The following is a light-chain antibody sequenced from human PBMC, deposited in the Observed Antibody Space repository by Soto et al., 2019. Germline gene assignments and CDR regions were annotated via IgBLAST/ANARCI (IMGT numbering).Light chain of an antibody. CDR1: SRDIGSYDL. CDR3: CSFADFTYV. Sequence: QSALTQPASVSGSPGQSITISCTGTSRDIGSYDLVSWYQQHPGTAPKLIIYEVTKRPSGVSTRFSGSKSGNTASLTISGLQAVDEADYYCCSFADFTYVFGTGTKVTVL. CDR2: EVT. J-gene: IGLJ1*01. V-gene: IGLV2-23*02.